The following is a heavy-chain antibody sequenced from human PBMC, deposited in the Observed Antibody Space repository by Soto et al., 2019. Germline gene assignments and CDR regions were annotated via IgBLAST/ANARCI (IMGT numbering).Heavy chain of an antibody. CDR2: MSYSGST. J-gene: IGHJ4*02. CDR1: GGSISSGNYY. Sequence: SETLSLTCAVYGGSISSGNYYWSWIRQPPGKGLEWIGFMSYSGSTSYNASLKSRVTISVDTSKSQFSLNLSFVTAADTAVYYCATMGTPATGLYYFDNWGQGTLVTVSS. D-gene: IGHD1-7*01. V-gene: IGHV4-30-4*01. CDR3: ATMGTPATGLYYFDN.